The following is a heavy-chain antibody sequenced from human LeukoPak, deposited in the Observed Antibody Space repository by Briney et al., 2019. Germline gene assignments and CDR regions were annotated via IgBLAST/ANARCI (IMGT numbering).Heavy chain of an antibody. CDR3: ARVISLTYYYDSSGYFPDDAFDI. CDR1: GVSISSSNSY. CDR2: IYHSGST. J-gene: IGHJ3*02. D-gene: IGHD3-22*01. Sequence: SETLSLTCTVSGVSISSSNSYWGWIRQPPGKGLEWIGSIYHSGSTYYNPSLKSRVTISVDTSKNQFSLKLSSVTAADTAVCYCARVISLTYYYDSSGYFPDDAFDIWGQGTMVTVSS. V-gene: IGHV4-39*07.